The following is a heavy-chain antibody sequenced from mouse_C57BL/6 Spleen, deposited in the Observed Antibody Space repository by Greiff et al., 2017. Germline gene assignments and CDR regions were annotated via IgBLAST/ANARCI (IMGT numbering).Heavy chain of an antibody. V-gene: IGHV7-3*01. CDR2: IRNKANGYTT. CDR3: ARYLTGTGFYFDY. J-gene: IGHJ2*01. CDR1: GFTFTDYY. Sequence: EVQRVESGGGLVQPGGSLSLSCAASGFTFTDYYMSWVRQPPGKALEWLGFIRNKANGYTTEYSASVKGPFTISRDNSQSILYLQMNALRAEDSATYYCARYLTGTGFYFDYWGQGTTLTVSS. D-gene: IGHD4-1*01.